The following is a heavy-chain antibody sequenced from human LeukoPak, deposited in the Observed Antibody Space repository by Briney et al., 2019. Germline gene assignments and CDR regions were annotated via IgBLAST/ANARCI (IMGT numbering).Heavy chain of an antibody. CDR2: INPSGGST. V-gene: IGHV1-46*01. CDR1: GYTFTSYY. CDR3: ARDAALYSSGWYFFGNTPDY. Sequence: ASVKVSCKASGYTFTSYYTHWVRQAPGQGLEWMGIINPSGGSTSYAQKFQGRVTMTRDTSTSTVYMELSSLRSEDTAVYYCARDAALYSSGWYFFGNTPDYWGQGTLVTVSS. J-gene: IGHJ4*02. D-gene: IGHD6-19*01.